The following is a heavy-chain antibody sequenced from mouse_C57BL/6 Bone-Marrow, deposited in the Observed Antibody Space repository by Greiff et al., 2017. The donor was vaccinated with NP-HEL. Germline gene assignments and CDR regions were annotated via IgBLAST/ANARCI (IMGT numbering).Heavy chain of an antibody. CDR3: ARDGPWFAY. J-gene: IGHJ3*01. CDR1: GFTFSSYA. Sequence: EVKVVESGGGLVKPGGSLKLSCAASGFTFSSYAMSWVRQTPEKRLEWVATLSDGGSYTYYPDNVKGRFTISRDNAKNNLYLQMSHLKSEDTAMDYCARDGPWFAYWGQGTLVTVSA. V-gene: IGHV5-4*01. CDR2: LSDGGSYT.